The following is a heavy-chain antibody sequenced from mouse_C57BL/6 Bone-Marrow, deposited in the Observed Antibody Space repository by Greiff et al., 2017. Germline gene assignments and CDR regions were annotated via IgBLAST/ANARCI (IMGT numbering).Heavy chain of an antibody. V-gene: IGHV1-19*01. Sequence: VQLQQSGPVLVKPGASVKMSCKASGYTFTDYSMNWVKQSHGKSLEWIGVINPYNGGPSYNQKFKGKATLTVDKSSSTAYMELNSLTSEDSAVYYCARWGGSSYWYFDVWGTGTTGTVSS. CDR2: INPYNGGP. CDR1: GYTFTDYS. CDR3: ARWGGSSYWYFDV. J-gene: IGHJ1*03. D-gene: IGHD1-1*01.